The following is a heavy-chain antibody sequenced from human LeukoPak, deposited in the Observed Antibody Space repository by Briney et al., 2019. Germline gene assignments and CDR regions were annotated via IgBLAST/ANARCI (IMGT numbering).Heavy chain of an antibody. CDR2: IYHSGST. D-gene: IGHD7-27*01. Sequence: SGTPSPHCTVSGGPISRYYWGWIRQPPGKGLEGVGGIYHSGSTYYNPSLKSRVTISVDTSKNQFSLKLSSVTAADTAVYYCARVTGDGEDYYYYMDVWGKGTTVTISS. CDR1: GGPISRYY. CDR3: ARVTGDGEDYYYYMDV. J-gene: IGHJ6*03. V-gene: IGHV4-59*04.